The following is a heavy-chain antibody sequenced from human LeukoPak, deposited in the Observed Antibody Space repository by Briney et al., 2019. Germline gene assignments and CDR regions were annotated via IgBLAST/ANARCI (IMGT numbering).Heavy chain of an antibody. CDR1: GFTFSSYA. V-gene: IGHV3-30-3*01. J-gene: IGHJ3*02. Sequence: GRSLRLSCAASGFTFSSYAMHWVRQAPGKGLEWVAVISYDGSNKYYADSVEGRFTISRDNSKNTLYLQMNSLRAEDTAVYYCAASYPDAFNIWGQGTMVTVSS. CDR3: AASYPDAFNI. CDR2: ISYDGSNK. D-gene: IGHD3-10*01.